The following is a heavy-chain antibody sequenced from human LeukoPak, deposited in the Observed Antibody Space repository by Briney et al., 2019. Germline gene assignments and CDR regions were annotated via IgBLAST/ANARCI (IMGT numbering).Heavy chain of an antibody. D-gene: IGHD3-3*01. V-gene: IGHV3-21*01. Sequence: PGGSLRLSCAASDFSVGSNYMTWVRQAPGKGLEWVSSISSSSSYIYYADSVKGRFTISRDNAKNSLYLQMNSLRAEDTAVYYCASHTIFGVVSDYWGQGTLVTVSS. CDR1: DFSVGSNY. CDR3: ASHTIFGVVSDY. J-gene: IGHJ4*02. CDR2: ISSSSSYI.